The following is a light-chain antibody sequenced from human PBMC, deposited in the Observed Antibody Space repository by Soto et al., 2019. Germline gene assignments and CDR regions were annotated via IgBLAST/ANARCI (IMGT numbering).Light chain of an antibody. CDR3: AAWDDSLSGVV. J-gene: IGLJ2*01. CDR2: RNN. V-gene: IGLV1-47*01. CDR1: SSNIVSNY. Sequence: QSVLTQPPSASGTPGQRGTISCSGSSSNIVSNYVYWYQQLPGTVPQLLIYRNNERPSGVPDRFSGSKSGTSASLAISGLRSEDEADYYCAAWDDSLSGVVFGGGTKLTVL.